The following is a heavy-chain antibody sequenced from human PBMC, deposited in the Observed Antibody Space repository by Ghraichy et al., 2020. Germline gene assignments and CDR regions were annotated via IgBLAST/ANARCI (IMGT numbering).Heavy chain of an antibody. CDR1: GGSISSYY. V-gene: IGHV4-59*01. Sequence: SETLSLTCTVSGGSISSYYWIWIRQPPGKGLEWIGYIYYSGSTNYNPSLKSRVTISVDTSKNQFTLKLSSVTGADTAVYYCARFDSSGYTIDYWGQGTLVTVSS. D-gene: IGHD3-22*01. J-gene: IGHJ4*02. CDR3: ARFDSSGYTIDY. CDR2: IYYSGST.